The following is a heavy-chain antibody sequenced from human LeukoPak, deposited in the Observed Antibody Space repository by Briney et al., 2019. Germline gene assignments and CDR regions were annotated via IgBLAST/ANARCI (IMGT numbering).Heavy chain of an antibody. CDR1: GYTFTSYD. CDR2: MNPNSGNT. V-gene: IGHV1-8*01. CDR3: ARVPTYGSGSYYPFYYYYYMDV. Sequence: ASVKVSCKASGYTFTSYDINWVRQATGQGLEWMGWMNPNSGNTGYAQKFQGRVTMTRNTSISTAYMELSSLRSEDTGVYYCARVPTYGSGSYYPFYYYYYMDVWGKGTTVTISS. D-gene: IGHD3-10*01. J-gene: IGHJ6*03.